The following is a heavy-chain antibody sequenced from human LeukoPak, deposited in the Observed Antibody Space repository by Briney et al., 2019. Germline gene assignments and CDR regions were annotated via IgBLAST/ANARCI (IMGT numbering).Heavy chain of an antibody. J-gene: IGHJ5*02. CDR2: IHYSGRT. Sequence: PSETLSLTCTVSAGSISSYFWSWIRQPPGKRLEWIGYIHYSGRTDYSPSLKSRVTMSLDTSKNNCSLTLTSATAADTAVDYCARGNTEFSGSRNWFNPWGRGSRVTVSS. CDR3: ARGNTEFSGSRNWFNP. CDR1: AGSISSYF. D-gene: IGHD6-13*01. V-gene: IGHV4-59*01.